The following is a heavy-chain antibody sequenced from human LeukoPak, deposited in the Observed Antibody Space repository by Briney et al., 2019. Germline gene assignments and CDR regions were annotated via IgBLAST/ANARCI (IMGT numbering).Heavy chain of an antibody. Sequence: GGSLRLSCAASGFTFSSYAISWVRQAPGKGLEWVSAISGSGGSTYYADSVKGRFTISRDNSKNTLYLQMNSLRAEDTAVYYCAKVSNYGDYGMDVWGQGTTVTVSS. V-gene: IGHV3-23*01. CDR2: ISGSGGST. D-gene: IGHD4-17*01. J-gene: IGHJ6*02. CDR3: AKVSNYGDYGMDV. CDR1: GFTFSSYA.